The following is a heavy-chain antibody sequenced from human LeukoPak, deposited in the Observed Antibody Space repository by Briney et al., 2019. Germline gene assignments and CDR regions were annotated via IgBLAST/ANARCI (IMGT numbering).Heavy chain of an antibody. J-gene: IGHJ4*02. CDR3: AKDLGTHSSSFYFDY. V-gene: IGHV3-30*02. D-gene: IGHD6-6*01. CDR1: GFTFSNYG. CDR2: IRYDGSNK. Sequence: GGSLRLSCAASGFTFSNYGMHWVRQAPGKGLEWVAFIRYDGSNKYYADSVKGRFTIFRDNSKNTLYLQMNSLRAEDTAVYFCAKDLGTHSSSFYFDYWGQGTLVTVSS.